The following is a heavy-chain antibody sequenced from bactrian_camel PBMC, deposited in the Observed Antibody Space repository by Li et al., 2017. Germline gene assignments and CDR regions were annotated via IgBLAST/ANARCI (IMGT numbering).Heavy chain of an antibody. CDR3: ATDSGTGY. Sequence: HVQLVESGGGLVQPGGSLRLSCAASGFTFSSYWMCWVRQAPGKGLEWVSSIDSGGDITYYADSVKGRFTISRDNAKSTLYLQMNVLKSEDTALYYCATDSGTGYWGRGTQVTVS. CDR1: GFTFSSYW. D-gene: IGHD5*01. V-gene: IGHV3S1*01. J-gene: IGHJ4*01. CDR2: IDSGGDIT.